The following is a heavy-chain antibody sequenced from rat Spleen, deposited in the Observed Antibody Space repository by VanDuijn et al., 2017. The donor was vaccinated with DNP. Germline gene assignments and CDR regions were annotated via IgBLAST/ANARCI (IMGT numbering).Heavy chain of an antibody. V-gene: IGHV4-2*01. CDR3: ARAYYGYNYAMDA. D-gene: IGHD1-9*01. Sequence: EVKLVESGGGLVQPGRSLKLSCAASGFNFNNFWMDWVRQAPGKGLEWIGEINKDSSTIHYSPSLRDKFAISRDNAQNTLYLQVSKLESEDTAIYYCARAYYGYNYAMDAWGQGTSVTVSS. CDR2: INKDSSTI. CDR1: GFNFNNFW. J-gene: IGHJ4*01.